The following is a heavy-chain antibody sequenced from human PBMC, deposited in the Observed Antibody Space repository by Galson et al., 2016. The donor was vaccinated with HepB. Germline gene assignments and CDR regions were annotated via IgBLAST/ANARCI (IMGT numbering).Heavy chain of an antibody. D-gene: IGHD6-13*01. CDR2: IYHSGST. Sequence: LSLTCTVSGYSISSGYYWGWIRQPPGKGLEWIGNIYHSGSTYYNSSLKRRVTMSVDTSKNQFSLKLSSVTAADTAVYYCARSPYRSSPLDYWGQGTLVTVSS. CDR3: ARSPYRSSPLDY. V-gene: IGHV4-38-2*02. CDR1: GYSISSGYY. J-gene: IGHJ4*02.